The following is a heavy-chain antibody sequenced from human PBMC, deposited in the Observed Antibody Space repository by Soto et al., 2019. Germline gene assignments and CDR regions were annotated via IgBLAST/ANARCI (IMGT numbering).Heavy chain of an antibody. CDR2: ISYDGNNK. D-gene: IGHD3-16*01. CDR1: GFTFSSYD. V-gene: IGHV3-30*18. CDR3: AKLGEGGDGYKPYWYLDL. Sequence: QVQLVESGGGVVQPGRSLRLSCAASGFTFSSYDMHWVRQAPGKGLEWVTVISYDGNNKYYVDSVKGRFTISRDNSKNTLSLQMNSLRAEDTAVYYCAKLGEGGDGYKPYWYLDLWGRGTLVTVSS. J-gene: IGHJ2*01.